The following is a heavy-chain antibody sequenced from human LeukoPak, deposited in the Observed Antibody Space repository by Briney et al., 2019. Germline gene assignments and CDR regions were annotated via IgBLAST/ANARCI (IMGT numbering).Heavy chain of an antibody. Sequence: PSETLSLTCTVSGGSISSYYWSWIRQPPGKGLEWIGYIYYSGSTNYNPSLKSRVTISVDTSKNQFSPKLSSVTAADTAVYYCARLGSYWGAFDYWGQGTLVTVSS. CDR1: GGSISSYY. CDR2: IYYSGST. D-gene: IGHD3-10*01. J-gene: IGHJ4*02. CDR3: ARLGSYWGAFDY. V-gene: IGHV4-59*01.